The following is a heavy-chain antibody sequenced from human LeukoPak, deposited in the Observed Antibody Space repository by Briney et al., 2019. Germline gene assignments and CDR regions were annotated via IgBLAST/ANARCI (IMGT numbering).Heavy chain of an antibody. Sequence: ASVKVSCKASGYTFTSYYMHWVRQAPGQGLEWMGIINPSGGSTSYAQKFQGRVTMTRDMSTSIVYMELSSLRSEDTAVYYCARPGGYDSSGYYRYYFDYWGQGTLVTVSS. CDR2: INPSGGST. CDR1: GYTFTSYY. V-gene: IGHV1-46*01. CDR3: ARPGGYDSSGYYRYYFDY. D-gene: IGHD3-22*01. J-gene: IGHJ4*02.